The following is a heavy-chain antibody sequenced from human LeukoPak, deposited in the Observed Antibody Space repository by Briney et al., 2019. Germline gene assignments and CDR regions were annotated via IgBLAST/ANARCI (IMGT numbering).Heavy chain of an antibody. CDR1: GLTFSDYY. CDR3: ASPATYYGSGSYYY. V-gene: IGHV3-11*01. J-gene: IGHJ4*02. CDR2: ISSSGSTI. D-gene: IGHD3-10*01. Sequence: PGGSLRLSCAASGLTFSDYYMSWIRQAPGKGLEWVSYISSSGSTIYYADSVKGRFTISRDNAKNSLYLQMNSLRAEDTAVYYCASPATYYGSGSYYYWGRGTLVTVSS.